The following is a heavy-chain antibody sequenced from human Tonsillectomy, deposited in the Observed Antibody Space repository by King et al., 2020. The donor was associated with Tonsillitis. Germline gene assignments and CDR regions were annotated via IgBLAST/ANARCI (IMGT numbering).Heavy chain of an antibody. J-gene: IGHJ4*02. CDR2: ISPDGSEK. CDR1: EVIFSTYW. Sequence: VQLVESGGGLVQPGGSLRLSCAASEVIFSTYWMTWVRQGPGMVLQCVADISPDGSEKYYVDSVKGRFSVSRDKAKNLLYLQMSDLRAEDTAVYYCTADLNWRTGDYWGQGALVTVSS. D-gene: IGHD1-14*01. CDR3: TADLNWRTGDY. V-gene: IGHV3-7*01.